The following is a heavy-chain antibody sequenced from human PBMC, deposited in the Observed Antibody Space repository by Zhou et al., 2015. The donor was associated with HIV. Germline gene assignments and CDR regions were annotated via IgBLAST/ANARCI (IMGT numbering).Heavy chain of an antibody. D-gene: IGHD2-15*01. J-gene: IGHJ6*02. CDR3: ARDNVVVAATPLDYYGMDV. CDR2: MNPKSGNT. Sequence: QVQLVQSGTEVRKPGASVKVSCKASGYTFTGDDINWVRQATGQGLEWMGWMNPKSGNTGYAQKFHGRVTMTRNISINTAYMELSTLTSEDTAIYYCARDNVVVAATPLDYYGMDVWGQGTTVIVSS. V-gene: IGHV1-8*01. CDR1: GYTFTGDD.